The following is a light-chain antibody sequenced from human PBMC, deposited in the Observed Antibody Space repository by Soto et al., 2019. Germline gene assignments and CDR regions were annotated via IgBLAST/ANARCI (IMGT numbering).Light chain of an antibody. V-gene: IGKV1-5*03. CDR3: QRYNSYSWT. CDR2: KAS. J-gene: IGKJ1*01. CDR1: QSISSW. Sequence: DIQMTQSPSTLSASVGDRVTITCRASQSISSWLAWYQQKPGKAPKLLIYKASSLESGVPSRFSGSGSGTDFTLTISSLQPDDFATYYCQRYNSYSWTFGQGTKVEIK.